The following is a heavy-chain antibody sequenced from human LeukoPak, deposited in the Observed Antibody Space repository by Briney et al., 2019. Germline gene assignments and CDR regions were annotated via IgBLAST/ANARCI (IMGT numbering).Heavy chain of an antibody. Sequence: SETLSLTCTVSGGSISSYYGSWIRQPPEKGLEWIGYIYSSGSTNYNPSLKSRVTMSVDTSKNQFSLKLSSVTAADTAVYYCARVERSAVDFDYWGQGTLVTVSS. CDR3: ARVERSAVDFDY. CDR2: IYSSGST. CDR1: GGSISSYY. J-gene: IGHJ4*02. V-gene: IGHV4-59*12. D-gene: IGHD4-23*01.